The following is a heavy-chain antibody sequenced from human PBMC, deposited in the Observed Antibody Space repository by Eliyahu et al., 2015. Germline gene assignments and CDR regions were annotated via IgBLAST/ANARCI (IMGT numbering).Heavy chain of an antibody. Sequence: EVLLVESGGGLVRPGESLRLSCXASGFNFGGSWMSWVRQAPGKGLEWVANINQDGSEKYYVDSVKGRFTVSRDNAEKSVYLEMRSLTAEDTAVYFCARDLVALGYYFDSWGRGTLVTVSS. J-gene: IGHJ4*02. CDR1: GFNFGGSW. CDR2: INQDGSEK. CDR3: ARDLVALGYYFDS. V-gene: IGHV3-7*01. D-gene: IGHD3-16*01.